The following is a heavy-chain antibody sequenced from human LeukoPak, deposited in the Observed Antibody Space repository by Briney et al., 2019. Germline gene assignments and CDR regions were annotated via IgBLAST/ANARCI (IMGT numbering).Heavy chain of an antibody. CDR2: ISWDSGSI. CDR1: GFTFDVYA. V-gene: IGHV3-9*01. Sequence: PGGPLRLSCAASGFTFDVYAMLWARDSPGEGLGWVASISWDSGSIGYSDTVKGRFAISRDNAKNSLYLQMTSLRAEDTALYYCAKADPYMDVWGKGTTVTVSS. CDR3: AKADPYMDV. J-gene: IGHJ6*03.